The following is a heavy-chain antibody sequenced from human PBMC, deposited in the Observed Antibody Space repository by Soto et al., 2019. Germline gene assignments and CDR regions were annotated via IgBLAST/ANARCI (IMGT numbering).Heavy chain of an antibody. CDR2: VIPLFGPP. D-gene: IGHD2-15*01. V-gene: IGHV1-69*12. J-gene: IGHJ4*02. CDR1: GGTFSSFA. CDR3: ATGLVGSAGNYYSAL. Sequence: VQVVQSGAEVKKPGSSVKVSCKASGGTFSSFAFTWVRQAPGQGLEWMGGVIPLFGPPTYSQNFQRRVTITAVASTGTVYTELSSLTSDDTALYFCATGLVGSAGNYYSALWVQGTLVIVSP.